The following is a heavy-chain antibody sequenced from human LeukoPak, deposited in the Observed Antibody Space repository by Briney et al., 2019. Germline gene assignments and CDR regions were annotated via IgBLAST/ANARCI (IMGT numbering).Heavy chain of an antibody. D-gene: IGHD3-10*01. CDR2: VNPSAGST. Sequence: ASVKVSCKASGYTFTTYYVHWVRQAPGQGLEWMGIVNPSAGSTSYAQKFQGRVTITADESTSTAYMELSSLRSEDTAVYYCARDLFSGSGSYYYYYGMDVWGQGTTVTVSS. J-gene: IGHJ6*02. V-gene: IGHV1-46*01. CDR1: GYTFTTYY. CDR3: ARDLFSGSGSYYYYYGMDV.